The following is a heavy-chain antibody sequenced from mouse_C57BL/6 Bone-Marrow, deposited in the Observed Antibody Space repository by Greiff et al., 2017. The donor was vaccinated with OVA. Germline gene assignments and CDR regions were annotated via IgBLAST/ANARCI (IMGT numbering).Heavy chain of an antibody. V-gene: IGHV1-69*01. D-gene: IGHD4-1*01. CDR3: ARVGLTGDY. CDR2: IDPSDSYT. J-gene: IGHJ2*01. Sequence: QVQLQQPGAELVMPGASVKLSCKASGYTFTSYWMHWVKQRPGQGLEWIGEIDPSDSYTNYNQKFKGKSTLTVDKSSSTAYMQLSSLTSEDSAVYYCARVGLTGDYCGQGTTLTVSP. CDR1: GYTFTSYW.